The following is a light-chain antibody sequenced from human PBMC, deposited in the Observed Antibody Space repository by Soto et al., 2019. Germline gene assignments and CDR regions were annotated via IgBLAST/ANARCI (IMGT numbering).Light chain of an antibody. CDR1: PSVTNY. CDR2: GAF. CDR3: QKRNIWPPVT. V-gene: IGKV3-11*01. Sequence: EIVLTQSPGTLSLSPGERATLSCRASPSVTNYLAWYQQKPGQPPRLLIYGAFNRAAGIPDRFSGSGSGTDFTLTISRLEPEDSAVYYCQKRNIWPPVTFGQGTRLENK. J-gene: IGKJ5*01.